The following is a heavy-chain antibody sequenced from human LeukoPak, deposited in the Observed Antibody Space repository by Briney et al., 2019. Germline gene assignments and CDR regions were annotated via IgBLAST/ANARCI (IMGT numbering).Heavy chain of an antibody. J-gene: IGHJ6*03. Sequence: PSETLSLTCTVSGGSISSSSYYWGWIRQPPGKGLEWIGSIYYSGSTYYNPSLKSRVTISVDTSKNQFSLKLSSVTAADTAVYYCASRGRARVVVPTPRYYYMDVWGKGTTVTVSS. CDR1: GGSISSSSYY. V-gene: IGHV4-39*07. CDR2: IYYSGST. CDR3: ASRGRARVVVPTPRYYYMDV. D-gene: IGHD3-22*01.